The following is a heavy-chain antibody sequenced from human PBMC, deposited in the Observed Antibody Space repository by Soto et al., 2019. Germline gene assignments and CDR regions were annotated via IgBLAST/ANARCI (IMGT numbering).Heavy chain of an antibody. V-gene: IGHV3-72*01. CDR2: SKNKANSYTA. Sequence: EVQLVESGGGLVQPGGSLRLSCAASGFTFSDHYMEWVRQAPGKGLEWVGRSKNKANSYTAEYAASVKGRFTISREASETSPFLQMNSLRTEDTAVYYCARSSPYYGSGSYYYPAFDYWGKGTLVTVSS. CDR1: GFTFSDHY. D-gene: IGHD3-10*01. CDR3: ARSSPYYGSGSYYYPAFDY. J-gene: IGHJ4*02.